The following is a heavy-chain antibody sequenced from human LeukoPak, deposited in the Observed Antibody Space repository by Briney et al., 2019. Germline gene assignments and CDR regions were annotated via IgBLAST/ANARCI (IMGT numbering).Heavy chain of an antibody. V-gene: IGHV4-34*01. Sequence: SETLSLTCAVYGGSFSGYYWSWIRQPPGKGLEWIGEINHSGSTNYNPSLKSRVTISVDTSKNQFSLKLSSVTAADTAVYYCARGHQDSSKYCSGGSCYSRYFDYWGQGTLVTASS. CDR3: ARGHQDSSKYCSGGSCYSRYFDY. CDR2: INHSGST. CDR1: GGSFSGYY. J-gene: IGHJ4*02. D-gene: IGHD2-15*01.